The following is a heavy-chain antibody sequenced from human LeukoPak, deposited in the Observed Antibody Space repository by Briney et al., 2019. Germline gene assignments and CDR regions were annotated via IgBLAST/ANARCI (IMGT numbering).Heavy chain of an antibody. V-gene: IGHV3-30*03. CDR1: GFTFSTYG. Sequence: GGSLRLSCAASGFTFSTYGIHWVRQAPGKGLEWVAVVSYDGSNKYYADTVKGRFTISRDTAKNSLYLQMNSLRAEDTTVYYCARLRGYSYGLDYWGQGILVTVSS. CDR2: VSYDGSNK. J-gene: IGHJ4*02. D-gene: IGHD5-18*01. CDR3: ARLRGYSYGLDY.